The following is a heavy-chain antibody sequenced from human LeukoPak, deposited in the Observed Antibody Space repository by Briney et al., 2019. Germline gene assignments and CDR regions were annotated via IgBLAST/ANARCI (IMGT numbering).Heavy chain of an antibody. CDR1: GVMFSNYY. CDR3: ARGGYGHNMDV. D-gene: IGHD5-18*01. Sequence: PGGSLRLSCVGSGVMFSNYYMYWVRQAPGKGLVWVSRIKNDGIDTIYADSVKGRFTVSRDNAKNTVYLQMSSLRAEDTAVYYCARGGYGHNMDVWGEGTTVTVSS. V-gene: IGHV3-74*01. J-gene: IGHJ6*03. CDR2: IKNDGIDT.